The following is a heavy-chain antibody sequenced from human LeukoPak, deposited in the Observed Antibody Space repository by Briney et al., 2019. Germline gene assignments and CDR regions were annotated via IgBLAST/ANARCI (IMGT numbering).Heavy chain of an antibody. V-gene: IGHV1-69*05. D-gene: IGHD3-16*02. CDR2: IIPIFGTA. Sequence: SVKVSCKASGGTFSSYAISWVRQAPGQGLEWMGRIIPIFGTANYAQKFQGRVTITTDESTSTAYMELSSLRSDDTAVYYCARDSFRLRLGELSESPPWLADYWGQGTLVTVSS. J-gene: IGHJ4*02. CDR3: ARDSFRLRLGELSESPPWLADY. CDR1: GGTFSSYA.